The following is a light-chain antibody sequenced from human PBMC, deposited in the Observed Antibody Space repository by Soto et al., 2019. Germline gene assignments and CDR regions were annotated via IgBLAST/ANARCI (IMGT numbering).Light chain of an antibody. J-gene: IGLJ1*01. CDR2: EVS. CDR1: SSNIGGYNV. CDR3: SSFTTGTTLRV. Sequence: QSALTQPASVSGSPGQSITISCSGTSSNIGGYNVVSWYQQHPGKAPTLMIYEVSNRPSGISIRFSGSKSGDTASLTISGLQPEDEADYYCSSFTTGTTLRVFGTGTKLTVL. V-gene: IGLV2-14*01.